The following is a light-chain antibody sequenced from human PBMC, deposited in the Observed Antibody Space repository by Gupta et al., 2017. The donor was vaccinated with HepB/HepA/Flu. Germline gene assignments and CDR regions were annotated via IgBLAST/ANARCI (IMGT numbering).Light chain of an antibody. V-gene: IGKV1-39*01. Sequence: DIQMTQSPSSLSASVGDRVTITCRASQGISSYLNWYQQKPGKAPKLLIYASSSLQSGVPSRFSGSGSGTDFTLTISRLQPEDFATYYCQQSDSTPRTFGHGTKVDIK. J-gene: IGKJ3*01. CDR3: QQSDSTPRT. CDR1: QGISSY. CDR2: ASS.